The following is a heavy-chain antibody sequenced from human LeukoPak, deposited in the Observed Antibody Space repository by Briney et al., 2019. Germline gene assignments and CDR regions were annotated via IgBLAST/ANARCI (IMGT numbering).Heavy chain of an antibody. J-gene: IGHJ5*02. V-gene: IGHV4-38-2*02. CDR3: ASMIVVVLGWFDP. D-gene: IGHD3-22*01. CDR2: IYYSGST. Sequence: SETLSLTCTVSGYSISSGYYWGWIRQPPGKGLEWIGSIYYSGSTYYNPSLKSRVTISVDTSKNQFSLKLSSVTAADTAVYYCASMIVVVLGWFDPWGQGTLVTVSS. CDR1: GYSISSGYY.